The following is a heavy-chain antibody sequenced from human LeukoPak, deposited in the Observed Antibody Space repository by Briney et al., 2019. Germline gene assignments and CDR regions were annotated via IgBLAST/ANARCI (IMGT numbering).Heavy chain of an antibody. D-gene: IGHD1-7*01. CDR2: IYPGDSDT. CDR3: ARQSEELELPYY. Sequence: GVPLQISCQGSGYSFTSYWIGWVRPMPGKRLEWMGIIYPGDSDTRYSPSFQGQVTISADKSISTAYLQWSSLKASDTAMDYCARQSEELELPYYWGQGTLVTVSS. J-gene: IGHJ4*02. CDR1: GYSFTSYW. V-gene: IGHV5-51*01.